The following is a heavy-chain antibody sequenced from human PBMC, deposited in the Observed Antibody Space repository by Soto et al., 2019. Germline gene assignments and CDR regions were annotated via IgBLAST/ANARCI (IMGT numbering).Heavy chain of an antibody. Sequence: SETLSLTWTVSGGSISSYYWSWIRQPPGKGLEWIGYIYYSASTKYSPSLKSRVTISVDTSKNQFSLKLSSVTAADTAVYYCAREEDCSSTSCSYDYWGQGTLVTVSS. D-gene: IGHD2-2*01. V-gene: IGHV4-59*01. CDR1: GGSISSYY. J-gene: IGHJ4*02. CDR3: AREEDCSSTSCSYDY. CDR2: IYYSAST.